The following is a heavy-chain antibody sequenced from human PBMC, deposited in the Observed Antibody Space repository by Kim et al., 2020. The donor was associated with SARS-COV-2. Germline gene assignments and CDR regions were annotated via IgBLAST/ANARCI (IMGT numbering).Heavy chain of an antibody. CDR3: ARVSYIYGPWCFVI. D-gene: IGHD5-18*01. Sequence: ASVKVSCKASGYTFSNYAMNWVRQAPGQXLXWMGWINTNTGNPTYAQGFTGRFVFSLDTSVSTAYLQISSLKXEDTAXYYCARVSYIYGPWCFVILCQGT. CDR1: GYTFSNYA. J-gene: IGHJ3*02. V-gene: IGHV7-4-1*02. CDR2: INTNTGNP.